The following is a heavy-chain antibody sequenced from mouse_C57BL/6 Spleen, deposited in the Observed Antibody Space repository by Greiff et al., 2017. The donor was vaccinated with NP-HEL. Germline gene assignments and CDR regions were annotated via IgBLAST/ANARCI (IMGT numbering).Heavy chain of an antibody. Sequence: QVQLQQSGAELARPGASVKLSCKASGYTFTSYGISWVKQRPGQGLEWIGEIYPRSGNTYYNEKFKGKATLTADKSSSTAYMEIRSLTSEDSAVYFCAGVYDDDEGYWYVKVWGTETTVTVSS. J-gene: IGHJ1*03. CDR3: AGVYDDDEGYWYVKV. CDR1: GYTFTSYG. CDR2: IYPRSGNT. D-gene: IGHD2-4*01. V-gene: IGHV1-81*01.